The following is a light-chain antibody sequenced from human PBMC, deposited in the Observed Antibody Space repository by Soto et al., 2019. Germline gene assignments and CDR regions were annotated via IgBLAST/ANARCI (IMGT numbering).Light chain of an antibody. V-gene: IGKV3-15*01. CDR1: QSVSNN. CDR3: QQYRNAGST. Sequence: IVMTQSPATLSVSPGGRASLSCRASQSVSNNLAWYQQKPGQAPRLLIYGASTRAAGIPGRFSGSGSGTEFTLIVSSLQYDDVAVYYCQQYRNAGSTFGQATKVEI. J-gene: IGKJ1*01. CDR2: GAS.